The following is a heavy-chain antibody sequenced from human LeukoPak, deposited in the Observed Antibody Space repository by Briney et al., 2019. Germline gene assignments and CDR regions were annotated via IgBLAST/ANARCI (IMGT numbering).Heavy chain of an antibody. Sequence: ASVKVSCKASGYTFTDYYMHWVRQAPGQGLEWMGWINPNSGGTNYAQKFQGRVTMTTDTSISTAYMELSSLRSEDTAVYYCAREGDTVMARRYFDYWGQGTLVTVSS. CDR2: INPNSGGT. D-gene: IGHD5-18*01. CDR3: AREGDTVMARRYFDY. J-gene: IGHJ4*02. CDR1: GYTFTDYY. V-gene: IGHV1-2*02.